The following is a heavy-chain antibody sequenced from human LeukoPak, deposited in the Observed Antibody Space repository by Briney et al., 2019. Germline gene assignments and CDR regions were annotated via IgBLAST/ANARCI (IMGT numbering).Heavy chain of an antibody. CDR3: ARAPIQGGPTYYYYYYMDV. V-gene: IGHV1-69*06. J-gene: IGHJ6*03. Sequence: SVKVSCKASGYTFTGYYMHWVRQAPGQGLEWMGGIIPIFGTANYAQKFQGRVTITADKSTSTAYMELSSLRSEDTAVYYCARAPIQGGPTYYYYYYMDVWGKGTTVTVSS. CDR1: GYTFTGYY. D-gene: IGHD2-2*02. CDR2: IIPIFGTA.